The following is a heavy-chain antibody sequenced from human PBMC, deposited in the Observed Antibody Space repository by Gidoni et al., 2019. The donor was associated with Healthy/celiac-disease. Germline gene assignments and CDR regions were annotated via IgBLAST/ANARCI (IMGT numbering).Heavy chain of an antibody. CDR1: GGSISSGSYY. J-gene: IGHJ5*02. CDR3: ARDVVVVVAATPHNWFDP. V-gene: IGHV4-61*02. CDR2: IYTSGST. Sequence: QVQLQESGPGLGKPSQTLYLTCTVSGGSISSGSYYWSWIRQPAGKGLEWIGRIYTSGSTNYNPSLKSRVTISVDTSKNQFSLKLSSVTAADTAVYYCARDVVVVVAATPHNWFDPWGQGTLVTVSS. D-gene: IGHD2-15*01.